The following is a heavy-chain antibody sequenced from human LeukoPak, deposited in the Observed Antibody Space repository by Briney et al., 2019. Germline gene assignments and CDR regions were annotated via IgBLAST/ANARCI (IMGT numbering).Heavy chain of an antibody. D-gene: IGHD2-2*01. CDR2: INPNSGGT. V-gene: IGHV1-2*02. Sequence: ASVKVSCKASGYTFTGYYMHWVRQAPGQGLEWMGWINPNSGGTNYAQKFQGRVTMTRDTSISTAYMELSRLRSDDTAVYYGARDCSSTSCLNVMDVWGQGTTVTVSS. CDR3: ARDCSSTSCLNVMDV. CDR1: GYTFTGYY. J-gene: IGHJ6*02.